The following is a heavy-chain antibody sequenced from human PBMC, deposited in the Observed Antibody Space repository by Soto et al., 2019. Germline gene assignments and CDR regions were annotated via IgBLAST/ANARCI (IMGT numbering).Heavy chain of an antibody. CDR1: GGTFSSYA. Sequence: QVQLVQSGAEVKKPGSSVKVSCKASGGTFSSYAISGVRQAPGQGLEWMGGIIPSFGTANYAQKFQGRVTITAHKSTSAAYMELSSLSSEDTAVYYCARDLPHDVDTAMVTVLNAFEIWGQGTMVTVA. CDR2: IIPSFGTA. V-gene: IGHV1-69*06. J-gene: IGHJ3*02. D-gene: IGHD5-18*01. CDR3: ARDLPHDVDTAMVTVLNAFEI.